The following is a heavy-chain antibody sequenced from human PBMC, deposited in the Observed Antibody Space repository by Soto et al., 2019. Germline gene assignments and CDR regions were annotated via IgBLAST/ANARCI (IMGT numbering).Heavy chain of an antibody. CDR1: GLTFSSYG. CDR3: AREINSHFDY. CDR2: ISYDGSDK. Sequence: QVQLVESGGGVVQPGRSLRLSCAASGLTFSSYGMNWVRQAPGKGLEWVAVISYDGSDKYYADSVKGRFTISRDNSKNTLFLQMNSLRADDTAVHYCAREINSHFDYWGQGTLVTVSS. J-gene: IGHJ4*02. V-gene: IGHV3-30-3*01. D-gene: IGHD2-15*01.